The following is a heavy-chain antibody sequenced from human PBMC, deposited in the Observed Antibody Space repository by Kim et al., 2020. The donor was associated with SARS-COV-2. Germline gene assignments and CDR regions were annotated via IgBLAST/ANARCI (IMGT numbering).Heavy chain of an antibody. CDR2: IYPGDSDT. CDR3: ARLAPPSWQLEILLGVGVSYYYGMDV. J-gene: IGHJ6*02. D-gene: IGHD2-15*01. V-gene: IGHV5-51*01. CDR1: GYSFTSYW. Sequence: GESLKISCKGSGYSFTSYWIGWVRQMPGKGLEWMGIIYPGDSDTRYSPSFQGQVTISADKSISTAYLQWSSLKASDTAMYYCARLAPPSWQLEILLGVGVSYYYGMDVWGQGTTVTVSS.